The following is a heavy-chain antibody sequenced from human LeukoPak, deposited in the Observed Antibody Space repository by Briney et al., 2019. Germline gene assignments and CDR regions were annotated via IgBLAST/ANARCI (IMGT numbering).Heavy chain of an antibody. CDR3: ARDYAYYYDSSGYGD. CDR2: ISSSSSYI. V-gene: IGHV3-21*01. Sequence: KSGGSLRLSCETSGFTFSTDAMSWVRQAPGKGLEWVSSISSSSSYIYYADSVKGRFTISRDNAKNSLYLQMNSLRAEDTAVYCCARDYAYYYDSSGYGDWGQGTLVTVSS. J-gene: IGHJ4*02. CDR1: GFTFSTDA. D-gene: IGHD3-22*01.